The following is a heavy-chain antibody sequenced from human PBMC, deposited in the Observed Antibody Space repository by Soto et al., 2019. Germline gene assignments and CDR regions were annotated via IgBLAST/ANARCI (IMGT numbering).Heavy chain of an antibody. CDR3: ASRTVGGFYR. D-gene: IGHD3-16*01. J-gene: IGHJ5*02. V-gene: IGHV3-74*01. CDR2: INTDGSGT. Sequence: EVQLVESGGGLVQPGGSLRLSCAASGFTFRTYWMHWVRQVAGKGLEWVSHINTDGSGTSYADSVKGRFTISRDNAKNTLYLQMNNLRAEDTALYHCASRTVGGFYRWGQGTLVTVSS. CDR1: GFTFRTYW.